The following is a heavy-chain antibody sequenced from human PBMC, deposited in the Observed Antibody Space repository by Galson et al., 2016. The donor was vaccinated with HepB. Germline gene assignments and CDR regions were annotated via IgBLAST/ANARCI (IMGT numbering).Heavy chain of an antibody. CDR2: ISGSGGDT. CDR3: LREGEYNSGYGDH. Sequence: GSLRLSCAASGFAFSTHAMSWVRQAPGKGLEWVSAISGSGGDTYYANSVKGRFTISRDNSKNTLYLQMNSLRAEDTALYYCLREGEYNSGYGDHWGQGTLVTVSS. V-gene: IGHV3-23*01. J-gene: IGHJ4*02. CDR1: GFAFSTHA. D-gene: IGHD5-18*01.